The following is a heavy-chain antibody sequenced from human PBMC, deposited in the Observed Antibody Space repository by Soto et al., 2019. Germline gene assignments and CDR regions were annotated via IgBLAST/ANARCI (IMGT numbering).Heavy chain of an antibody. CDR2: ISPGGRSP. J-gene: IGHJ5*02. CDR3: ASRSTYDHGTYNWIDP. CDR1: GFTFGDSY. Sequence: GGTLSLSCAGSGFTFGDSYMSWIRQPPGKGLEWLSYISPGGRSPAYPDSVKGRFTISRDNAKRSLYLQMMSLTAEDTAIYYCASRSTYDHGTYNWIDPWGQGTLVTVSS. D-gene: IGHD3-16*01. V-gene: IGHV3-11*04.